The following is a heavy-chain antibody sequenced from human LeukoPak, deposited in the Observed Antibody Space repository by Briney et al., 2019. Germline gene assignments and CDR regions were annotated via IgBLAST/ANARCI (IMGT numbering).Heavy chain of an antibody. CDR2: ISSSSSYI. CDR3: AREKGWIQLWFDY. Sequence: GGSLRLSCAASGFTFSSYSMNWVRQAPGKGLEWVSSISSSSSYIYFADSVKGRFTISRDNAKNSLYLQMNSLRAEDTAVYYCAREKGWIQLWFDYWGQGTLVTVSS. V-gene: IGHV3-21*01. J-gene: IGHJ4*02. D-gene: IGHD5-18*01. CDR1: GFTFSSYS.